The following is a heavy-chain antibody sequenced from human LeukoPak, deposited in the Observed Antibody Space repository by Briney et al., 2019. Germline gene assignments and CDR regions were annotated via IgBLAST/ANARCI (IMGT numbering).Heavy chain of an antibody. CDR2: FDPEDGET. V-gene: IGHV1-24*01. CDR1: GYTLTELS. Sequence: ASVNVSCKVSGYTLTELSMHWVRQAPGKGLEWMGGFDPEDGETIYAQKFQGRVTMTEDTSTDTAYMELSSLRSEDTAVYYCATGRIYYDSSGYYQLDYWGQGTLVTVSS. CDR3: ATGRIYYDSSGYYQLDY. J-gene: IGHJ4*02. D-gene: IGHD3-22*01.